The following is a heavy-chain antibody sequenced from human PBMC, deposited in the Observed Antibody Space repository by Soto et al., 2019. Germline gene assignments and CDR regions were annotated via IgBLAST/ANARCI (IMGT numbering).Heavy chain of an antibody. D-gene: IGHD4-17*01. J-gene: IGHJ5*02. CDR1: GGSISSGGYY. Sequence: SETLSLSCTVSGGSISSGGYYWSWIRQHPGKGLEWIGYIYYSGSTYYNPSLKSRVTISVDTSKNQFSLKLSSVTAADTAVYYCARDHAVTPKNNWFDPWGQGTLVTVSS. CDR3: ARDHAVTPKNNWFDP. V-gene: IGHV4-31*03. CDR2: IYYSGST.